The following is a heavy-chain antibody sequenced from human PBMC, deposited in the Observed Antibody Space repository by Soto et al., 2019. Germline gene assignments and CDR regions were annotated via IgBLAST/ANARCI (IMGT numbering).Heavy chain of an antibody. D-gene: IGHD3-22*01. CDR3: ARDTTYYHDSSGYYCYYYYGMDV. Sequence: VASVKVSCKASGYTFTSYGISWVRQAPGQGLEWMGWISAYNGNTNHAQKLQGRVTMTTDTSTSTAYMELRSLRSDDTAVYYCARDTTYYHDSSGYYCYYYYGMDVWGQGTTVTVS. J-gene: IGHJ6*02. CDR1: GYTFTSYG. CDR2: ISAYNGNT. V-gene: IGHV1-18*04.